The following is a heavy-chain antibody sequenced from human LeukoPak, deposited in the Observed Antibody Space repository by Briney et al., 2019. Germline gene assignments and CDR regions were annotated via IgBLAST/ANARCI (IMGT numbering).Heavy chain of an antibody. Sequence: SETLSLTCTVSGGSISSSSYYWGWIRQSPGKGLEWIASIYHSGSKYYNPSLKSRVTISVDTSKNQFSLKLSSVTAADTAVYYCASGSPRLRGVAGFDYWGQGTLVTVSS. D-gene: IGHD6-19*01. J-gene: IGHJ4*02. V-gene: IGHV4-39*07. CDR1: GGSISSSSYY. CDR2: IYHSGSK. CDR3: ASGSPRLRGVAGFDY.